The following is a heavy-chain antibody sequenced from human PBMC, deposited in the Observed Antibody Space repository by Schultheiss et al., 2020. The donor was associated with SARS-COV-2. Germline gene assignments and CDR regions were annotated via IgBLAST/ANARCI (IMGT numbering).Heavy chain of an antibody. Sequence: SQTLSLTCAVYGGSFSGYYWSWIRQPPGKGLEWIGEINHSGSTKDNPSLKSRVIISVDTSKNQFSLKLSSVTAADTAVYYCASHPAGRRMHGRPGYYSYGLDVWGQGTTVTVSS. V-gene: IGHV4-34*01. CDR3: ASHPAGRRMHGRPGYYSYGLDV. CDR1: GGSFSGYY. D-gene: IGHD6-13*01. J-gene: IGHJ6*02. CDR2: INHSGST.